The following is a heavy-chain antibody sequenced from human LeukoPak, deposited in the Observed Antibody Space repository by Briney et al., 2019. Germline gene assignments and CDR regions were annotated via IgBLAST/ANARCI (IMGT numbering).Heavy chain of an antibody. V-gene: IGHV4-4*07. D-gene: IGHD1-26*01. CDR2: IYTSGST. CDR1: GGSISSYY. Sequence: SETLSLTCTVSGGSISSYYWSWIRQPPGKGLEWIGRIYTSGSTNYNPSLKSRVTMSVDTSKNQFSLKLSSVTAADTAVYYCARHTWGGSPDAFDIWGQGTMVTVSS. CDR3: ARHTWGGSPDAFDI. J-gene: IGHJ3*02.